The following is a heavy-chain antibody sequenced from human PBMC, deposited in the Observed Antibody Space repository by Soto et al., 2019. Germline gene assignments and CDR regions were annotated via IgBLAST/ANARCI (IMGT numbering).Heavy chain of an antibody. J-gene: IGHJ3*02. D-gene: IGHD2-15*01. Sequence: GASVKVSCKTSGFTFRNSAVQWARQAREQRLEWMGWVVGGSGSTNYEQSCQERVTITRDRSTTKVYMELSSLKYEDTAVYYCAAELYSGGSCCSFDIWGQGTMVT. CDR1: GFTFRNSA. CDR3: AAELYSGGSCCSFDI. V-gene: IGHV1-58*01. CDR2: VVGGSGST.